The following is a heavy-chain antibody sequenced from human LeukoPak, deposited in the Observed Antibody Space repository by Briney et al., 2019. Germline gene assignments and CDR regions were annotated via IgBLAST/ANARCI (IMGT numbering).Heavy chain of an antibody. D-gene: IGHD3-3*01. J-gene: IGHJ4*02. V-gene: IGHV3-49*04. CDR1: GFTFSNYW. Sequence: PGGSLRLFCAASGFTFSNYWMSWVRQAPGKGLEWVGFIRSKAYGGATEYAASVKGRFTISRDDSKSIAYLQMNSLKTEDTAVYYCTRDSYDFWSGYWGQGTLVTVSS. CDR3: TRDSYDFWSGY. CDR2: IRSKAYGGAT.